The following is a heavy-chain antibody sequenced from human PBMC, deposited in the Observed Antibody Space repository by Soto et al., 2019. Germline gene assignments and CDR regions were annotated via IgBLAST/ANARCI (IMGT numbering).Heavy chain of an antibody. Sequence: PGESLKISCKGSGYSFTSYWIRWVRQMPGEGLEWMGIIYPGDSDTKYSPSFQGEVTILAYNSVSTSYLQWSSLKASDAAMYYCARYSYGSSVYCGMDVWGQGTTVTASS. CDR1: GYSFTSYW. D-gene: IGHD5-18*01. V-gene: IGHV5-51*01. J-gene: IGHJ6*02. CDR3: ARYSYGSSVYCGMDV. CDR2: IYPGDSDT.